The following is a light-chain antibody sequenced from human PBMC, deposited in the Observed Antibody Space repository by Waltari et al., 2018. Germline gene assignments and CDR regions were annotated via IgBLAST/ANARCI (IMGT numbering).Light chain of an antibody. V-gene: IGLV3-21*04. J-gene: IGLJ1*01. Sequence: SYVLTTLPSVAVAPGETDRLPWGGNTRSISLPWYQQKPGQAPVLVIYYEAVRPSGIPDRFSGASSGDTATLTISRVEAGDEADYYCQVWDSSSDPPHVFGTGTKVTV. CDR3: QVWDSSSDPPHV. CDR2: YEA. CDR1: TRSIS.